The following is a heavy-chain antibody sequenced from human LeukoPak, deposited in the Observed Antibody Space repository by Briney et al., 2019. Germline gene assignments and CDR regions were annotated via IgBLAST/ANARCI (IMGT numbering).Heavy chain of an antibody. V-gene: IGHV3-11*04. CDR3: AREQSGYDVKKYYYYIDV. CDR1: GFIFSDYY. CDR2: ISSGGSTI. Sequence: GGSLRLSCAASGFIFSDYYMSWIRQAPGKGLEWLSFISSGGSTIYYADSVKGRFTISRDNDKNSLYLQMNSLRAEDTAVYYCAREQSGYDVKKYYYYIDVWGKGTTVTVSS. J-gene: IGHJ6*03. D-gene: IGHD5-12*01.